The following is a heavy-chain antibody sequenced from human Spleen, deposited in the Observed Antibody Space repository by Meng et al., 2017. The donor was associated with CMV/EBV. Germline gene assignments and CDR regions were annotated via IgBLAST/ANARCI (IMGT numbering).Heavy chain of an antibody. CDR2: ISGSGDSA. CDR1: GFTFSSYA. Sequence: GESLKISCAASGFTFSSYAMNWVRQAPGKGLEWVSGISGSGDSAHDADSVKGRFTISRDNSKNMLYLQMDSLRVEDTAVYFCAKDSWGQPVDYFHHWGQGTLVTVSS. CDR3: AKDSWGQPVDYFHH. J-gene: IGHJ1*01. D-gene: IGHD6-6*01. V-gene: IGHV3-23*01.